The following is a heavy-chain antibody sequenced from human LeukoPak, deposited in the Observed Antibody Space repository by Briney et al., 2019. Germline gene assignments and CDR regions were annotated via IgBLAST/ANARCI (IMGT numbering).Heavy chain of an antibody. Sequence: GGSLRLSCTASGFTFGDYAMSWVRQAPGEGLEWVGFIRSKPFGGTPEYAASVKGRFTISRDDSKIIAYLQMNSLKLEDTAVYYCTRAIPPPYVGVRGVLPSFDYWGQGTLVTVSS. D-gene: IGHD3-10*01. J-gene: IGHJ4*02. CDR3: TRAIPPPYVGVRGVLPSFDY. CDR2: IRSKPFGGTP. CDR1: GFTFGDYA. V-gene: IGHV3-49*04.